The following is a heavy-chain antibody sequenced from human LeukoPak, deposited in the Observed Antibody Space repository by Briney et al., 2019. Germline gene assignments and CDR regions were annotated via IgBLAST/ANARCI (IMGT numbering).Heavy chain of an antibody. V-gene: IGHV3-23*01. J-gene: IGHJ4*02. CDR1: GFTFSNYA. CDR3: AKVLRQWLVPDPFDD. CDR2: ISGSGGST. Sequence: PGGSLRLACAGSGFTFSNYAMSWVRQAPGKGLERVSAISGSGGSTYYADSVKGRFTISRDNSKNTLYLQMNSLRAEDTAVYYCAKVLRQWLVPDPFDDWGQGTLVTVSS. D-gene: IGHD6-19*01.